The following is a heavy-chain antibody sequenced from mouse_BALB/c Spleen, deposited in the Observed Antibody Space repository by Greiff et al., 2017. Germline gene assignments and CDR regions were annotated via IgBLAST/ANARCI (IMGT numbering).Heavy chain of an antibody. Sequence: EVQLVESGGGLAKPGGSLKLSCAASGFTFSSYSMPWVRQSPVKRLEWVAEISSGGSYTYYPDTVTGRYTISRDNTKNTLYLEMSSLRSEDTAMYYCARDEENFDWGQGTLVTVSA. CDR3: ARDEENFD. J-gene: IGHJ3*01. CDR2: ISSGGSYT. V-gene: IGHV5-9-4*01. CDR1: GFTFSSYS.